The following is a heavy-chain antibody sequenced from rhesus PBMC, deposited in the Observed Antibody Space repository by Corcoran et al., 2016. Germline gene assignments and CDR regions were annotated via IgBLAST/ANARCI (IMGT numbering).Heavy chain of an antibody. J-gene: IGHJ4*01. V-gene: IGHV4-127*01. D-gene: IGHD6S26*01. CDR2: SGGSSDST. CDR3: ARVGYSSGWSFFES. CDR1: GYSLSSGYA. Sequence: QVQLQESGPGLVKPSETLSLTCAVSGYSLSSGYAWSWIRQPPEKGLECIGYSGGSSDSTNDNPSLKSRVTISKDTSKNQLSLKLKSVSAADTAVYYCARVGYSSGWSFFESWGQGVLVTVSS.